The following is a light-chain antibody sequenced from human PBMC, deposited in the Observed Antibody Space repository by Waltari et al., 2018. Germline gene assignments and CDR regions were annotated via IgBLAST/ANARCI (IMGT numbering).Light chain of an antibody. CDR3: QQGYNTPHT. CDR1: QSISTY. V-gene: IGKV1-39*01. CDR2: AAS. Sequence: DIHMTQSPSSLSASIGDRLSITCRASQSISTYLNWYQHKPGTAPRLLISAASNLQSGVPSRFSGSGSGTDFTLTINSLQPEDLATYFCQQGYNTPHTFGQGTKLAIK. J-gene: IGKJ2*01.